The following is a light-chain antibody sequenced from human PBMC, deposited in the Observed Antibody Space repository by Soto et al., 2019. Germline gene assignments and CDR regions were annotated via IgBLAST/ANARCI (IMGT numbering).Light chain of an antibody. CDR2: EVS. CDR1: SSDVGSYNL. J-gene: IGLJ2*01. CDR3: CSYAGSRTLV. V-gene: IGLV2-23*02. Sequence: QSVLTQPASVSGSPGQSITISCTGTSSDVGSYNLVSWYQQHPGKAPKLMIYEVSERPSGVSNRFSGSKSGNTASLTISGLQAEDEADYHCCSYAGSRTLVFGGGTQLTVL.